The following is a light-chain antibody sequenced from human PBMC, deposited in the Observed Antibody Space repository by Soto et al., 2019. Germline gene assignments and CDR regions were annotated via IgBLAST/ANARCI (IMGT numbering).Light chain of an antibody. Sequence: EIVLTQSPATLSLSPGERATLSCRASQSVSSYLAWYQQTPGQAPRLLIYDASNRATGIPARFSGSGSGTAFTRTISGLEPEDFAVYYCQQRSNWPGTFGQGTKV. CDR2: DAS. CDR1: QSVSSY. J-gene: IGKJ1*01. CDR3: QQRSNWPGT. V-gene: IGKV3-11*01.